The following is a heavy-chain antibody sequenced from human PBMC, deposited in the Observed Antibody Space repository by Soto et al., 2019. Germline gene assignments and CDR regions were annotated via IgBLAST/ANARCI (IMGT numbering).Heavy chain of an antibody. CDR1: GGSFSGYY. CDR2: INHSGST. Sequence: PSATLSLTCAVYGGSFSGYYWSWIRQPPGKGLEWIGEINHSGSTNYNPSLKSRVTISVDTSKNQFSLKLSSVTAADTAVYYCARGFGNFWSGYFWSCWFDPWGQGTLVTAPQ. CDR3: ARGFGNFWSGYFWSCWFDP. V-gene: IGHV4-34*01. J-gene: IGHJ5*02. D-gene: IGHD3-3*01.